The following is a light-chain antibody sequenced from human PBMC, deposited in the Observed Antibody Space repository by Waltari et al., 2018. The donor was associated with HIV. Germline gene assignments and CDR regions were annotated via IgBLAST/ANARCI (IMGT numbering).Light chain of an antibody. J-gene: IGLJ3*02. CDR2: DTS. CDR1: TGPVTTYHH. Sequence: QAVVSQEPYLTVSPGGTVTLTCDPITGPVTTYHHPYWFQQKPAQAPRTLIYDTSNRQSWTPARFSASLLGGKAALTLSGAQREDEADYYCVLSYDADWVFGGGTKLTVL. V-gene: IGLV7-46*01. CDR3: VLSYDADWV.